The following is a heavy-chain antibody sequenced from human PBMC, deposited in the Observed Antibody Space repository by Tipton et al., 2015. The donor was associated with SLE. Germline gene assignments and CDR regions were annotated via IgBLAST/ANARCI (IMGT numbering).Heavy chain of an antibody. CDR3: AKDLRGAFRDPWGCFDP. CDR2: IWYDGSKK. Sequence: SLRLSCEASGFNFRSYGMHWVRQAPGKGLEWVAVIWYDGSKKYYVDSVKGRFTISRDNSKNTLYLQMNSLRAEDTAVYYCAKDLRGAFRDPWGCFDPWGQGTLVTVSS. CDR1: GFNFRSYG. V-gene: IGHV3-30*18. D-gene: IGHD3-10*01. J-gene: IGHJ5*02.